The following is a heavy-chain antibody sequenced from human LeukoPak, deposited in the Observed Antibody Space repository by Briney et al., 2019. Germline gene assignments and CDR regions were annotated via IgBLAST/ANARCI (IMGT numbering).Heavy chain of an antibody. D-gene: IGHD3-10*01. V-gene: IGHV3-23*01. CDR2: ISGSGGST. CDR1: GFTFSSYA. CDR3: ARDDYYGSGSYFAFDI. Sequence: GGSLRLSCAASGFTFSSYAMSWVRQAPGKGLEWVSAISGSGGSTYYADSVKGRFTISRDNSKNTLYLQMNSLRSDDTAVYYCARDDYYGSGSYFAFDIWGQGTMVTVSS. J-gene: IGHJ3*02.